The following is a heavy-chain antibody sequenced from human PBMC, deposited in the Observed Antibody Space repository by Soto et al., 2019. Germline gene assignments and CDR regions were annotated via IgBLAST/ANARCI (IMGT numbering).Heavy chain of an antibody. CDR1: GYTFTGYY. CDR2: INPNSGGT. CDR3: ATQVREQWQAYYYYGMDV. J-gene: IGHJ6*02. V-gene: IGHV1-2*04. D-gene: IGHD6-19*01. Sequence: ASVKVSCKASGYTFTGYYMHWVRQAPGQGLEWMGWINPNSGGTNYAQKFQGWVTMTRDTSISTAYMELSRLRSDDTAVYYCATQVREQWQAYYYYGMDVWGQGTTVTVFS.